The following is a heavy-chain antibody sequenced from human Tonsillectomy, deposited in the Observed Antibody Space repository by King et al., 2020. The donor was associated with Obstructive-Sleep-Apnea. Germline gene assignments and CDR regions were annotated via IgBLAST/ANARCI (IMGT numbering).Heavy chain of an antibody. J-gene: IGHJ4*02. D-gene: IGHD5-12*01. CDR3: AKDAYSAYDGYSFDY. V-gene: IGHV3-30*02. Sequence: VQLVESGGGVVQPGGSLRISCEASGFIFSSYGMNWVRQAPGKGLEWVAVVRYDGTNKYYADSVKGRFTVSRDNSKNTLFLQMDSLSVEDTALYYCAKDAYSAYDGYSFDYWGQGTLVTVSS. CDR1: GFIFSSYG. CDR2: VRYDGTNK.